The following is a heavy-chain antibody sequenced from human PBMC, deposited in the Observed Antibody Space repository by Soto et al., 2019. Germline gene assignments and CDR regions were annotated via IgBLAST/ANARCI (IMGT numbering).Heavy chain of an antibody. CDR3: AREVQVHTPAFVY. V-gene: IGHV1-69*19. J-gene: IGHJ4*02. D-gene: IGHD3-10*01. Sequence: QVQLVQSGAEMKKPGSSVKVSCQSSGGTFNTYAMNWVRQAPGQGPEWMGDISPMFGAANYAPKFQGRVTITAVESTGTSYMQLRSFTSEGTALYFCAREVQVHTPAFVYWGQGTLVTVSS. CDR2: ISPMFGAA. CDR1: GGTFNTYA.